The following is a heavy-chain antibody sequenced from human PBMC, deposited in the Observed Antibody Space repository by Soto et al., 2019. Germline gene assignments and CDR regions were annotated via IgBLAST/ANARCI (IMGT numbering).Heavy chain of an antibody. D-gene: IGHD4-4*01. V-gene: IGHV3-23*01. CDR2: IGGPGDDT. CDR1: GFIFSEYA. Sequence: GGSLRLSCTPSGFIFSEYAMSWVRQAPGQGLEWVSSIGGPGDDTYYADHVKGRFTISRDNSKNTLYLQMNSLRGDDTAVYYCAKDRMSRNSVWDPFDVWGQGTMVTVSS. J-gene: IGHJ3*01. CDR3: AKDRMSRNSVWDPFDV.